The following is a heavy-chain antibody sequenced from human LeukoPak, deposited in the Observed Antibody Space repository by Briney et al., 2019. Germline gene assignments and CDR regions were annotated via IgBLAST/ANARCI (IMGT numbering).Heavy chain of an antibody. V-gene: IGHV3-23*01. J-gene: IGHJ4*02. CDR1: GFTFSSYA. CDR3: ATSHRTYYDFWSGYRYYFDN. D-gene: IGHD3-3*01. CDR2: ISGSGGST. Sequence: GGSLRLSCAASGFTFSSYAMSWVRQAPGKGLEWVSAISGSGGSTYYADSVKGRFTISRDNSKNTLYLQMNSLRAEDTAVYYCATSHRTYYDFWSGYRYYFDNWGQGTLVTVSS.